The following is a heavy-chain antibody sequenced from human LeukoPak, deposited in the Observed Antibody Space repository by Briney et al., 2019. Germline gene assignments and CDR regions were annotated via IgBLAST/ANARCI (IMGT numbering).Heavy chain of an antibody. D-gene: IGHD2-15*01. V-gene: IGHV4-39*01. CDR2: IYYSGST. J-gene: IGHJ5*02. Sequence: PSETLSLTCTVSGDSITSSSYYWGWIRQPPGKGLEWIGSIYYSGSTNYSPSLKSRVTISVDTSKNQFSLKLSSVTAADTAVYYCARGDCSGGSCYGLVWFDPWGQGTLVNVSS. CDR1: GDSITSSSYY. CDR3: ARGDCSGGSCYGLVWFDP.